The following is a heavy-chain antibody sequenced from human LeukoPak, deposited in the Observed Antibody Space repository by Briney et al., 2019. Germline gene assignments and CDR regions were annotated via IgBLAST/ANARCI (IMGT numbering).Heavy chain of an antibody. D-gene: IGHD3-22*01. CDR1: GFTFSSYA. V-gene: IGHV3-23*01. CDR2: IRGGGGST. CDR3: AKIGDSSGYYRGFRDY. J-gene: IGHJ4*02. Sequence: GGSLRLSCAASGFTFSSYAMSWVRQAPGTGLEWVSAIRGGGGSTYYADSVKGRFTISRDNSKNTLYLQMNSLRAEDTAVYYCAKIGDSSGYYRGFRDYWGQGTLVTVSS.